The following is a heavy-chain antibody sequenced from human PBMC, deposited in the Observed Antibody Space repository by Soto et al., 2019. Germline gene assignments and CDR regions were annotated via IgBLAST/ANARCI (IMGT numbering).Heavy chain of an antibody. V-gene: IGHV3-30*03. J-gene: IGHJ4*02. Sequence: QVQLVESGGGVVQPGRSLRLSCAASGFTFSSYGMHWVRQAPGKGLEWVAVISYDGSNKYYADSVKGRFTISRDNSKNALYLQMNSLRAEETAVYYCATLRGAEGNFDYWGQGTLVTVSS. D-gene: IGHD1-26*01. CDR2: ISYDGSNK. CDR3: ATLRGAEGNFDY. CDR1: GFTFSSYG.